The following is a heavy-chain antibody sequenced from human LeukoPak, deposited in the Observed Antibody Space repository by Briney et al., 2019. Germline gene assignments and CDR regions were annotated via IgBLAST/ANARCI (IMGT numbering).Heavy chain of an antibody. Sequence: PGGSLRLSCAASGFTFTKYWMTWVRQAPGKGLEWVANIAKDGSGKFYVDSVKGRFTISRDNAKNSLFLQMGSLRADDTAVYYCALHNSDSASFDYRGRGSLFIV. V-gene: IGHV3-7*02. CDR3: ALHNSDSASFDY. CDR2: IAKDGSGK. D-gene: IGHD1-1*01. J-gene: IGHJ4*03. CDR1: GFTFTKYW.